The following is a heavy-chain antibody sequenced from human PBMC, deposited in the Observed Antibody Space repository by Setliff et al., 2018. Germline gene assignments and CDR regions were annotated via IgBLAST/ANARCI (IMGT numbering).Heavy chain of an antibody. CDR1: GDSITSGSVY. Sequence: SETLSLTCTVSGDSITSGSVYWSWIRHPAGKGLEWIGRIFPTGTTNYNPDLKSRVTMSVDTSKKRFSLMLRSVTAADTAIYYCARYNSSAACFDLWGPGTLVTVSS. J-gene: IGHJ5*02. V-gene: IGHV4-61*02. CDR2: IFPTGTT. CDR3: ARYNSSAACFDL. D-gene: IGHD1-20*01.